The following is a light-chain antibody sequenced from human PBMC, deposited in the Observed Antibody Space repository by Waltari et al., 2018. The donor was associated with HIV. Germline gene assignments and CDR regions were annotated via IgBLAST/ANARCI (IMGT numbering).Light chain of an antibody. CDR2: GNN. CDR1: SSNIGAGYD. J-gene: IGLJ2*01. Sequence: QSVLPQPPSVSGAPGQRVTISCTGSSSNIGAGYDVHWYQQVPGTAPKLLIYGNNNRPSGVPDRVSASKSGASPSLAITGLQAEDEADYYCQSYDSSLTGSVFGGGTKLTVL. CDR3: QSYDSSLTGSV. V-gene: IGLV1-40*01.